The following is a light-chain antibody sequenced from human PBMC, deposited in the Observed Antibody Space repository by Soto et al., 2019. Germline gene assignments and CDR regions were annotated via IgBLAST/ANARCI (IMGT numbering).Light chain of an antibody. V-gene: IGLV2-14*03. CDR1: SSDVGAYDF. CDR2: EVS. CDR3: SSHTTSNTRV. J-gene: IGLJ1*01. Sequence: QSALTQPASVSGSHGQSIASSCTGTSSDVGAYDFVSWYQQHPDKAPKLLIYEVSNRPSGVSDRFSGSKSVNTATLTISGLQAEDEADYYCSSHTTSNTRVFGTGTKLTVL.